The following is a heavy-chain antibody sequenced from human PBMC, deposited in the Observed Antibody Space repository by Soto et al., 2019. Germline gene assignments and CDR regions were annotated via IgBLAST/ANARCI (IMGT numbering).Heavy chain of an antibody. CDR2: ITPSGDNT. J-gene: IGHJ4*02. Sequence: PGGSLRLSCAASAFTFGSYAMGWVRQAPGKGLEWVSSITPSGDNTYYADSVEGRFTISRGNSKNTLYLQMNSLRAEDTALYYCASIPPSAVGATTEVDYWGQGTLVTVSS. CDR1: AFTFGSYA. V-gene: IGHV3-23*01. D-gene: IGHD1-26*01. CDR3: ASIPPSAVGATTEVDY.